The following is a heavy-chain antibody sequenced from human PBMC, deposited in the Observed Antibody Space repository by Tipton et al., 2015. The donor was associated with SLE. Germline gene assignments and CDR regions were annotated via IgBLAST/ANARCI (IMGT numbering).Heavy chain of an antibody. Sequence: TLSLTCAVYGGSFSGYYWSWIRQSPGKGLEWIGEINHSGSTNYNPSLKSRVTISVDTSKNQFSLKLSSVTAADTAVYYCARSPHGVVATIDNWFDPWGQGTLVTVSS. J-gene: IGHJ5*02. CDR3: ARSPHGVVATIDNWFDP. CDR1: GGSFSGYY. D-gene: IGHD5-12*01. V-gene: IGHV4-34*01. CDR2: INHSGST.